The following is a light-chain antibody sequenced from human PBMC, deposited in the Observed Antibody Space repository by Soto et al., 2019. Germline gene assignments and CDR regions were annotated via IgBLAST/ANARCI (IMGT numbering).Light chain of an antibody. CDR3: QQYNSFPT. CDR1: QSISIW. V-gene: IGKV1-5*03. CDR2: KAS. J-gene: IGKJ1*01. Sequence: DIQMTQSPSTLSASVGDRVTITCRASQSISIWLAWYQQKPGKAHKLLIYKASSLESVVPSRFSGSGSGTEFTLTISSLQPDDFATYYCQQYNSFPTFGQGTKVEIK.